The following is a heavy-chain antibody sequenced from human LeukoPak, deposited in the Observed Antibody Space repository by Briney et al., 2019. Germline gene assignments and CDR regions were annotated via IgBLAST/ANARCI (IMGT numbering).Heavy chain of an antibody. J-gene: IGHJ4*02. CDR2: ISYDGSNK. CDR3: ASEIIFGSFDY. Sequence: AGGSLRLSCAASGFTFSSYAMHWVRQAPGKGLEWVAVISYDGSNKYYADSVKGRFTISRDNSKNTPYLQMNSLRAEDTAVYYCASEIIFGSFDYWGQGTLVTVSS. D-gene: IGHD3-3*01. CDR1: GFTFSSYA. V-gene: IGHV3-30*04.